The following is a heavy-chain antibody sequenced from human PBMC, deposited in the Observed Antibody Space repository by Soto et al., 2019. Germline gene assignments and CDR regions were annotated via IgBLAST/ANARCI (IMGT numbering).Heavy chain of an antibody. CDR2: IKQDGSEK. CDR1: GFTFSSYW. Sequence: GGSLRLSCAASGFTFSSYWMSWVRQAPGKGLEWVANIKQDGSEKYYVDSVKGRFTISRDNAKNSLYLQMNSLRAEDTAVYYCARDIVRITVTSSYYDYCYVMDVWGQGTTVTVSS. V-gene: IGHV3-7*05. D-gene: IGHD1-20*01. CDR3: ARDIVRITVTSSYYDYCYVMDV. J-gene: IGHJ6*02.